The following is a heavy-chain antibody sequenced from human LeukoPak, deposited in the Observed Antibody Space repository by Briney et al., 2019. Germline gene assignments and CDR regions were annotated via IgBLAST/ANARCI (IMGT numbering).Heavy chain of an antibody. Sequence: PSETLSLTCTVSGDSITSGSYYWGWIRQPPGRGLEWIGSIYYNANTYYNPSLKSRITISVDTSKNQFSLRLSSVTAADTAVYYCARVGATPRYYNYYGMDVWGQGTTVTVSS. V-gene: IGHV4-39*07. D-gene: IGHD1-26*01. J-gene: IGHJ6*02. CDR3: ARVGATPRYYNYYGMDV. CDR2: IYYNANT. CDR1: GDSITSGSYY.